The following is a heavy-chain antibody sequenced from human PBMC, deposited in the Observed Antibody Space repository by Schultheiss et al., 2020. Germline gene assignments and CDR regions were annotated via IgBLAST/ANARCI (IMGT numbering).Heavy chain of an antibody. CDR3: ARADYYYGMDV. J-gene: IGHJ6*02. Sequence: GGSLRLSCAASGFTFSSYGMHWVRQAPGKGLEWVAVISYDGSNKYYADSVKGRFTVSRDNAKNSLYLQMNSLRAEDTAVYYCARADYYYGMDVWGQGTTVTVSS. V-gene: IGHV3-30*03. CDR2: ISYDGSNK. CDR1: GFTFSSYG.